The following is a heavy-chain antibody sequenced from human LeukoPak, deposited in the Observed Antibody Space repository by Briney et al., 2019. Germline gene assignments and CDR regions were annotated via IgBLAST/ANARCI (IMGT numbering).Heavy chain of an antibody. D-gene: IGHD3-10*01. CDR2: INHSGST. CDR3: ARVAYYSFDY. J-gene: IGHJ4*02. V-gene: IGHV4-34*01. CDR1: GGSFSGYY. Sequence: SETLSLTCAVYGGSFSGYYWSWIRQPPGKGLEWIGEINHSGSTNYNPSLKSRVTISVDTSKNQFSLKLSSVTAADTAVYYCARVAYYSFDYWGQGTLVTVSS.